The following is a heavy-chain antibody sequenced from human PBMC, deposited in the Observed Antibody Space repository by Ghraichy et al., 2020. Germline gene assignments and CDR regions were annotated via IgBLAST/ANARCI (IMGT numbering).Heavy chain of an antibody. J-gene: IGHJ4*02. CDR1: GFTFSSYG. CDR2: ISYDGSNK. CDR3: AKGRNPGWIQLWLLDY. Sequence: GESLNISCAASGFTFSSYGMHWVRQAPGKGLEWVAVISYDGSNKYYADSVKGRFTISRDNSKNTLYLQMNSLRAEDTAVYYCAKGRNPGWIQLWLLDYWGQGTLVTVSS. D-gene: IGHD5-18*01. V-gene: IGHV3-30*18.